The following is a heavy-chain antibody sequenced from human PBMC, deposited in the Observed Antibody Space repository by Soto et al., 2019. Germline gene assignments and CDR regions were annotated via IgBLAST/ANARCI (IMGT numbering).Heavy chain of an antibody. CDR2: ISGSGGST. Sequence: VGSLRLSCAASGFTFSSYAMSWVRQAPGKGLEWVSAISGSGGSTYYADSVKGRFTISRDNSKNTLYLQMNSLRAEDTAVYYCAKHLRFLEWFSDYYYYMDVWGKGTTVTVSS. D-gene: IGHD3-3*01. V-gene: IGHV3-23*01. CDR3: AKHLRFLEWFSDYYYYMDV. CDR1: GFTFSSYA. J-gene: IGHJ6*03.